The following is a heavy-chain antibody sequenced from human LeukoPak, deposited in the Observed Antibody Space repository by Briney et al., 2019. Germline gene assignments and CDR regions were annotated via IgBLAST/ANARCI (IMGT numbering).Heavy chain of an antibody. CDR2: MNPNSGNT. CDR3: ARLGTNDAFDI. V-gene: IGHV1-8*02. CDR1: XXXFTGYY. D-gene: IGHD2-2*01. Sequence: ASVKVSXKAXXXXFTGYYMHWVRQAPGQGLEWMGWMNPNSGNTGYAQKFQGRVTMTRNTSISTAYMELSSLRSEDTAVYYCARLGTNDAFDIWGQGTMVTVSS. J-gene: IGHJ3*02.